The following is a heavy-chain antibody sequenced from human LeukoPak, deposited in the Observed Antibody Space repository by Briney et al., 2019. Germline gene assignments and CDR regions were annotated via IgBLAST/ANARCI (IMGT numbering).Heavy chain of an antibody. J-gene: IGHJ6*02. Sequence: SQTLSLTCAISGDSVSTNSAAWNWIRQSPSRGLEWLGRTYYRSKWYNDYAVSVKSRITINPDTSKNQFSLQLNSVTPEDTAVYYCARLNAREPKKWQWLYYYGMDVWGQGTTVTVSS. CDR2: TYYRSKWYN. V-gene: IGHV6-1*01. CDR3: ARLNAREPKKWQWLYYYGMDV. D-gene: IGHD6-19*01. CDR1: GDSVSTNSAA.